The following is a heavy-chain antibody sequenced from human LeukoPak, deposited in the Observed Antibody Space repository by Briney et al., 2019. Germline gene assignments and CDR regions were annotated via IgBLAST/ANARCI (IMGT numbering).Heavy chain of an antibody. CDR1: GGTFSSYA. CDR2: IIPIFGTA. Sequence: GASVKVSCKASGGTFSSYAISWVRQAPGQGLEWMGGIIPIFGTANYAQKLQGRVTITADKSTSTAYMELSSLRSEDTAVYYCARDREGYCSSTSCYPSNWFDPWGQGTLVTVSS. J-gene: IGHJ5*02. CDR3: ARDREGYCSSTSCYPSNWFDP. V-gene: IGHV1-69*06. D-gene: IGHD2-2*01.